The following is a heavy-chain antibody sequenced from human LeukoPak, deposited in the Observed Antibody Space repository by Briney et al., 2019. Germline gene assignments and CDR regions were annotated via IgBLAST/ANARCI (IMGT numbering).Heavy chain of an antibody. CDR2: ISGSGST. V-gene: IGHV4-4*07. J-gene: IGHJ5*02. CDR3: ARGPHEFGVVRNIPTIPNWFDP. CDR1: GDSISYFY. Sequence: SETLSLTCSVSGDSISYFYWSWIRQAAGKGLEWIGRISGSGSTDYNASLKSRVTMSVDTSKNQLSLKVISVTAADTAVYYCARGPHEFGVVRNIPTIPNWFDPWGQGTLVTVSS. D-gene: IGHD3-3*01.